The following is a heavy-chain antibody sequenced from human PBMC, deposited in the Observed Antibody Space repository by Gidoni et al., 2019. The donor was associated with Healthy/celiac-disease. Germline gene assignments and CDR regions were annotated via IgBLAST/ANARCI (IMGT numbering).Heavy chain of an antibody. CDR3: ARGYSGSS. CDR1: GFTFSRYW. D-gene: IGHD1-26*01. V-gene: IGHV3-74*01. J-gene: IGHJ5*02. Sequence: EVQLVESGGGLVQPGGSLRLSWEASGFTFSRYWMHWVRQAPGKGLVWVQRINSDGSSTSYADSVKGRFTISRVNAKNTLYLQMIRLRAVDTAVYYCARGYSGSSWGQGTLVTVSS. CDR2: INSDGSST.